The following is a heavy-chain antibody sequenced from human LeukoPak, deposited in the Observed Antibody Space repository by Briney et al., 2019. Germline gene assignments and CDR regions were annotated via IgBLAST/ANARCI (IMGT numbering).Heavy chain of an antibody. CDR2: ISTYNGNT. CDR3: ARVLRYDFWSAYYFDY. J-gene: IGHJ4*02. D-gene: IGHD3-3*01. CDR1: GYTFNSCD. Sequence: ASVKVSCKASGYTFNSCDISWVRQAPGQGLEWMAWISTYNGNTNYALKVQGRATMTTDTSTSTAYMELRSLRSDDTAAYYCARVLRYDFWSAYYFDYWGQGTLVTVSS. V-gene: IGHV1-18*01.